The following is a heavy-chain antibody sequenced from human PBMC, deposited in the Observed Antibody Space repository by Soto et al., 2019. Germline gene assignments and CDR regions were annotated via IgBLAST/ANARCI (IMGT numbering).Heavy chain of an antibody. Sequence: ASVKVSCKVSGYTLTELSMHWVRQAPGQGLEWMGWISAYNGNTNYAQKLQGRVTMTTDTSTSTAYMELRSLRSDDTAVYYCARANDYASYWGQGTLVTVSS. CDR2: ISAYNGNT. J-gene: IGHJ4*02. CDR1: GYTLTELS. V-gene: IGHV1-18*01. CDR3: ARANDYASY. D-gene: IGHD3-16*01.